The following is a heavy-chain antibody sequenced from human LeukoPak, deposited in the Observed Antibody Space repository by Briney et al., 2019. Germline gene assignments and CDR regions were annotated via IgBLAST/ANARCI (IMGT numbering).Heavy chain of an antibody. D-gene: IGHD4-17*01. V-gene: IGHV3-23*01. Sequence: GGSLRLSCAASGFTFSSYAMSWVRQAPGKGLEWVSAISGSGGSTYYADSVKGRFTISRDNSKNTLYLQMNSLRAEDTAVYYCAKDVSTTTVTTGTFDYWGQGTLVTVSS. J-gene: IGHJ4*02. CDR2: ISGSGGST. CDR3: AKDVSTTTVTTGTFDY. CDR1: GFTFSSYA.